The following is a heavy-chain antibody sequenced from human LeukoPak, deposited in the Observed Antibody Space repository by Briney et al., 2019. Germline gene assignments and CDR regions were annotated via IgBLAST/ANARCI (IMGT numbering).Heavy chain of an antibody. CDR1: GFTFSNNW. CDR3: ARDDYGGTAY. D-gene: IGHD4/OR15-4a*01. CDR2: IKQDGSEK. V-gene: IGHV3-7*01. Sequence: GGSLRLSCAASGFTFSNNWMRWVRQAPGKGLKWVANIKQDGSEKYYVDSVRGRFTISRDNAKNSLYLQMNSLRADDTAVYYCARDDYGGTAYWGQGTLVTVSS. J-gene: IGHJ4*02.